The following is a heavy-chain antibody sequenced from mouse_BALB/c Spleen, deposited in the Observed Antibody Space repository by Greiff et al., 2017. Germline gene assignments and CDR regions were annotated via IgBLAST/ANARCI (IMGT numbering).Heavy chain of an antibody. V-gene: IGHV2-6-5*01. J-gene: IGHJ4*01. CDR3: AKLRGGLYYAMDY. Sequence: VHLVESGPGLVAPSQSLSITCTVSGFSLTDYGVSWIRQPPGKGLEWLGVIWGGGSTYYNSALKSRLSISKDNSKSQVFLKMNSLQTDDTAMYYCAKLRGGLYYAMDYWGQGTSVTVSS. D-gene: IGHD2-12*01. CDR2: IWGGGST. CDR1: GFSLTDYG.